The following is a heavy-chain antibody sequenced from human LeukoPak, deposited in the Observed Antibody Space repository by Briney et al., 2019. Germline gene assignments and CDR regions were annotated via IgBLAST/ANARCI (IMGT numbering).Heavy chain of an antibody. J-gene: IGHJ4*02. CDR3: AKDVY. CDR2: ISNSGDST. Sequence: GGSLRLSCAASGFTFRTYAMTWVRQAPGKGLEWVSSISNSGDSTYYADSVKGRFTISRDNSKNTLNLQMSSLGAEDTAVYYCAKDVYWGQGTLVTVSS. V-gene: IGHV3-23*01. CDR1: GFTFRTYA.